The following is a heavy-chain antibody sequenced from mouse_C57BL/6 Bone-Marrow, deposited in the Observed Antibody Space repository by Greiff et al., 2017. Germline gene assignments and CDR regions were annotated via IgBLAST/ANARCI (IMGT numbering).Heavy chain of an antibody. Sequence: EVKLQESGPGLMKPSQSLSLTCSVTGYSITSGYYWNWIRQFPGNKLEWMGYISYDGSNNYNPSLKNRISITRDTSKNQFFLKLNSVTTEDTATYYCASWYFDVWGTGTTVTVSS. CDR3: ASWYFDV. CDR1: GYSITSGYY. V-gene: IGHV3-6*01. CDR2: ISYDGSN. J-gene: IGHJ1*03.